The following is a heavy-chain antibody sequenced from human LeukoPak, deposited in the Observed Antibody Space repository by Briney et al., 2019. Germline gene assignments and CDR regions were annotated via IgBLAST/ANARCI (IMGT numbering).Heavy chain of an antibody. CDR1: GGSFSGYY. CDR3: ARGGQTVLWFGERLDY. CDR2: INHSGST. Sequence: SETLSLTCAVYGGSFSGYYWSWIRQPPGNGLEWIGEINHSGSTNYNPSLKSRVTISVDTSKNQFSLKLSSVTAADTAVYYCARGGQTVLWFGERLDYWGQGTLVTVSS. D-gene: IGHD3-10*01. V-gene: IGHV4-34*01. J-gene: IGHJ4*02.